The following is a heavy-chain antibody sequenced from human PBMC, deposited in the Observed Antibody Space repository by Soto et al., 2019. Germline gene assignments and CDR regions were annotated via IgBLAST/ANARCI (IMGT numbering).Heavy chain of an antibody. Sequence: QVQLVQSGAEVKEPGTSVKISCKASGYTFLNYYIHWVRQVPGQGLQWMAIITPIEGSTTYAMKIQDKANGTKDRFANTVDRPLSHLRVEDTAMYYCATLGDHQAYTVRYVPPTAPAIWGQGT. V-gene: IGHV1-46*01. CDR2: ITPIEGST. J-gene: IGHJ4*01. CDR1: GYTFLNYY. D-gene: IGHD2-2*02. CDR3: ATLGDHQAYTVRYVPPTAPAI.